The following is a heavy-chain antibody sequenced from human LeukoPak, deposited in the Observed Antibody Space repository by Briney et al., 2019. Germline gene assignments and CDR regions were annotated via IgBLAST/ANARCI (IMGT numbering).Heavy chain of an antibody. J-gene: IGHJ4*02. Sequence: GGSLKLSCAASGLTFSGSAIHWVRQAPGKGLEWVCRIRSKFNTYATSYVESLKVRFTSSRNDSKNTDYLQMSRMNSEETAMYYCTTRGPAGQQLAPVSDYWGQGTLVTVSS. CDR3: TTRGPAGQQLAPVSDY. CDR2: IRSKFNTYAT. CDR1: GLTFSGSA. D-gene: IGHD6-13*01. V-gene: IGHV3-73*01.